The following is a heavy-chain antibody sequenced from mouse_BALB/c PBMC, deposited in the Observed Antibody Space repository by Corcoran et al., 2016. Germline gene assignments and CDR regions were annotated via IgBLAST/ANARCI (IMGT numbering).Heavy chain of an antibody. Sequence: EFKLQQSGAELVKPGASVKLSCTASGFNIKDTYMHLVKQRPEQGLEWIGRIAPANGNTKYDTKFQGKATITADTSSNTAYLQLSSLTSEDTAVYYCARPVNYGAWFAYWGQGTLVTVSA. J-gene: IGHJ3*01. D-gene: IGHD1-1*01. V-gene: IGHV14-3*02. CDR3: ARPVNYGAWFAY. CDR1: GFNIKDTY. CDR2: IAPANGNT.